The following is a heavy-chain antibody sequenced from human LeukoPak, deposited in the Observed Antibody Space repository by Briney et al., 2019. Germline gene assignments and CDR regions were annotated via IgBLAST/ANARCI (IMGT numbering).Heavy chain of an antibody. CDR1: GGSFSGYY. J-gene: IGHJ6*03. CDR2: INHSGST. D-gene: IGHD3-10*01. Sequence: PSETLSLTCAVYGGSFSGYYWSWIRQPPGKGLEWIGEINHSGSTNYYPSLKSRVTISVDTSKNQFSLKLSSVTAADTAVYYCARRGGVWFGGNYYYYYYYMDVWGKGTTVTISS. CDR3: ARRGGVWFGGNYYYYYYYMDV. V-gene: IGHV4-34*01.